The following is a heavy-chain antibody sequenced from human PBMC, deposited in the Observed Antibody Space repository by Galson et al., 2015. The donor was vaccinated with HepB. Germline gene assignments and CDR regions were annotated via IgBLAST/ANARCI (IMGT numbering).Heavy chain of an antibody. CDR2: ISYDGSNK. V-gene: IGHV3-30-3*01. D-gene: IGHD3-3*01. J-gene: IGHJ4*02. CDR3: ARQRFLEWFLDY. CDR1: GFTFSSYA. Sequence: SLRLSCAASGFTFSSYAMHWVRQAPGKGLEWVAVISYDGSNKYYADSVKGRFTISRDNSKNTLYLQMNSLRAEDTAVYYCARQRFLEWFLDYWGQGTLVTVSS.